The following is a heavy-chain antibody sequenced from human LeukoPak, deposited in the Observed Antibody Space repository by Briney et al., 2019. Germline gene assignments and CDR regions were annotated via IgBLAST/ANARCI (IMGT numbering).Heavy chain of an antibody. CDR3: ARWPQRRGWFDP. V-gene: IGHV4-34*01. D-gene: IGHD2-2*01. CDR2: INHSGST. J-gene: IGHJ5*02. CDR1: GGSFSGYY. Sequence: SETLSLTCAVYGGSFSGYYWSWIRQPPGKGLEWIGEINHSGSTNHNPSLKSRVTISVDTSKNQFSLKLSSVTDADTAVYYCARWPQRRGWFDPWGQGTLVTVSS.